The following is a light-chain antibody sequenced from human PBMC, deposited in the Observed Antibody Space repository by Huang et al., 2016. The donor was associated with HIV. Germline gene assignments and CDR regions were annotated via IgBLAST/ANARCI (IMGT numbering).Light chain of an antibody. CDR3: QQSSSPPPT. CDR1: QSVTKY. CDR2: GAS. V-gene: IGKV1-39*01. Sequence: DIQMTQSPFSLSASVGDRVTITCRATQSVTKYLNCYQQKPGKAPKLLIYGASSLQTGVPSRFSGSGSGTDFTLTISSLQPEDFATYYCQQSSSPPPTFGPGTKVDIK. J-gene: IGKJ3*01.